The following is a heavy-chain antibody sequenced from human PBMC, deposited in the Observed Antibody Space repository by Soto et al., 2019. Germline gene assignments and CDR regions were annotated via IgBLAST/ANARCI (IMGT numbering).Heavy chain of an antibody. V-gene: IGHV3-11*01. CDR1: GFIFSDYY. Sequence: PGGSLRLSCAASGFIFSDYYMSWIRQAPGKGLDWVSYISSSGSAMYYADSVKGRFTISRDNAKNSLYLQMNSLRAEDTAVYYCARAPTGTTPGHRYYYYGKDVWGQGTTVTVSS. CDR2: ISSSGSAM. D-gene: IGHD1-1*01. J-gene: IGHJ6*02. CDR3: ARAPTGTTPGHRYYYYGKDV.